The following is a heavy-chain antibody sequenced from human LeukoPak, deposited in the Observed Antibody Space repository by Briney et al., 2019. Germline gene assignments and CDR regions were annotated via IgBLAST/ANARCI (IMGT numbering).Heavy chain of an antibody. Sequence: PGGSPRLSCVASGLQVSTNDLTWVRQAPGKGLEWVSVMRTAGNTDYADSVKGRFTMSRDSSKNTVSLQMDSLRVDDTAVYYCARDFWFGIVRWFDSWGQGTLVIVSS. D-gene: IGHD3-16*01. V-gene: IGHV3-66*01. J-gene: IGHJ5*01. CDR3: ARDFWFGIVRWFDS. CDR2: MRTAGNT. CDR1: GLQVSTND.